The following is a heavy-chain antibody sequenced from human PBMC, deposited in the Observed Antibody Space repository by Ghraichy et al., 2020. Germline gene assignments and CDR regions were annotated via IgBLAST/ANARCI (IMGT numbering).Heavy chain of an antibody. Sequence: GGSLRLSCAASEFTFSAYWMSWVRQAPGKGLEWVANIKQDGSEKYYLDSVKGRFTISRDNAKNSLFLHMNSLRVDDTAVYYCASDRLCSSPYCTRYFDFWGPGTLVTVSS. CDR2: IKQDGSEK. D-gene: IGHD6-19*01. CDR1: EFTFSAYW. CDR3: ASDRLCSSPYCTRYFDF. V-gene: IGHV3-7*03. J-gene: IGHJ4*01.